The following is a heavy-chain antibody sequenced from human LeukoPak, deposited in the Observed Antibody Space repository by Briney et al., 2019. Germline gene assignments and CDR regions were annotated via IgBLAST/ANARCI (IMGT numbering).Heavy chain of an antibody. D-gene: IGHD4-11*01. V-gene: IGHV2-5*02. J-gene: IGHJ4*02. Sequence: SGPTLVKPTQTLTLTCTFSGLSLITSGVGVGWIRQPPGRALGWLALIYWDVDKRYSPSLKSRLTITKDTSTNQVVLTMTNMDPVDTATYYCAHMIYSNSYFDYWGQGTLVTVSS. CDR1: GLSLITSGVG. CDR2: IYWDVDK. CDR3: AHMIYSNSYFDY.